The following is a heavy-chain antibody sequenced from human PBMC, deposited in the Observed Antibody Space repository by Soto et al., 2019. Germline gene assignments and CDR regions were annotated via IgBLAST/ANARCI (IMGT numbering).Heavy chain of an antibody. CDR3: TTLRLEP. D-gene: IGHD3-9*01. CDR1: GYTFTAFY. Sequence: GASVKVSCKASGYTFTAFYINLVRQAPVQGLEWMGWFNPNTGVTKYAQKFQGRVTMTRDTSINTAYMELSGLTSDDTAVYYCTTLRLEPWGQAILVTVTS. J-gene: IGHJ5*02. CDR2: FNPNTGVT. V-gene: IGHV1-2*02.